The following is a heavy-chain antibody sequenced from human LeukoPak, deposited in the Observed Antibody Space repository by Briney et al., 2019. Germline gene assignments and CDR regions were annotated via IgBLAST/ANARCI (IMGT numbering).Heavy chain of an antibody. CDR2: IIPIFATT. V-gene: IGHV1-69*13. CDR1: AGTSTSYA. J-gene: IGHJ5*02. D-gene: IGHD2-15*01. CDR3: GKVESAYCSGVNCYFTWLDT. Sequence: SSKVSCKAAAGTSTSYAISWWLRDLGQGVEWRGGIIPIFATTNYAQTFQDRVTITADDPPSTVYLELTSLRSEDTAVYYCGKVESAYCSGVNCYFTWLDTWGQGTLVTVSS.